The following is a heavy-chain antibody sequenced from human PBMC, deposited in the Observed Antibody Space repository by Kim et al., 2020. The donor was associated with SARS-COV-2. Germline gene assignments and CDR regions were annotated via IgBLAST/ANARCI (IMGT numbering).Heavy chain of an antibody. V-gene: IGHV4-30-2*01. CDR3: ARGGDYGDYNFDY. D-gene: IGHD4-17*01. Sequence: SETLSLTCAVSGGSISSGGYSWSWIRQPPGKGLEWIGYIYHSGSTYYNPSLKSRVTISVDRSKNQFSLKLSSVTAADTAVYYCARGGDYGDYNFDYWGQGTLVTVSS. CDR1: GGSISSGGYS. J-gene: IGHJ4*02. CDR2: IYHSGST.